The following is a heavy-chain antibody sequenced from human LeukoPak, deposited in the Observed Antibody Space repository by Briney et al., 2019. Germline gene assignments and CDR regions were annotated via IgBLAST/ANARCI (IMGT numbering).Heavy chain of an antibody. D-gene: IGHD4-23*01. CDR2: INYSGST. J-gene: IGHJ4*02. CDR3: WRRQGGTSNFDY. Sequence: SETLSLTCTVSGGSISSYYWGWIRQPPGKGLEWIGNINYSGSTYYNPSLKSRVTISVDTSKTQFSLRLSSVTAADTAVYFCWRRQGGTSNFDYWGQGTLVTVSS. CDR1: GGSISSYY. V-gene: IGHV4-39*01.